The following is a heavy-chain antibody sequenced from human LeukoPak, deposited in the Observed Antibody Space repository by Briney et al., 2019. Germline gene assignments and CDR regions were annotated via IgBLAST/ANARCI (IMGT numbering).Heavy chain of an antibody. V-gene: IGHV1-69*13. CDR3: ARDPGRWSSSWYAGLGSSGIDY. Sequence: GASVKVSCKASGGTFSSYAISWVRQAPGQGLEWMGGIIPIFGTANYAQKFQGRVTITADESTSTAYMELSSLRSEDTAVYYCARDPGRWSSSWYAGLGSSGIDYWGQGTLVTVSS. D-gene: IGHD6-13*01. CDR1: GGTFSSYA. J-gene: IGHJ4*02. CDR2: IIPIFGTA.